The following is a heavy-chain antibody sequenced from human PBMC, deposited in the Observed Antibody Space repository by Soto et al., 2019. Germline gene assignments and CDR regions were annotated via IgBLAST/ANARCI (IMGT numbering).Heavy chain of an antibody. CDR2: IKNEMDGGAT. CDR3: TTDLEAEVEAFEI. Sequence: EVQLVESGGGLVKPGGSLRLSCAASDFTFSNAWMSWVRQAPGRGLEWVGRIKNEMDGGATDYAAPVKGRFIISRDDSKNRLDLQMNSLKIEDTAVYYCTTDLEAEVEAFEIWGQGTMVIVSS. J-gene: IGHJ3*02. D-gene: IGHD3-3*01. CDR1: DFTFSNAW. V-gene: IGHV3-15*07.